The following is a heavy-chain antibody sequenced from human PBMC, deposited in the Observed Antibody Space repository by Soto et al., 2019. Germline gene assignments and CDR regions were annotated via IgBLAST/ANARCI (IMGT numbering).Heavy chain of an antibody. V-gene: IGHV3-15*01. CDR3: TIGSGITETDY. CDR1: GFAFSGAW. Sequence: EVQLVESGGGWLKPGESLRLSCAVSGFAFSGAWMTWVRQAPGKGLEWVGRIKRKIDGETVDYAAPVRGRLTISRDDSRNTLYLQMNSLKTEDTAMYYCTIGSGITETDYWGQGALVTVSS. CDR2: IKRKIDGETV. J-gene: IGHJ4*02. D-gene: IGHD3-10*01.